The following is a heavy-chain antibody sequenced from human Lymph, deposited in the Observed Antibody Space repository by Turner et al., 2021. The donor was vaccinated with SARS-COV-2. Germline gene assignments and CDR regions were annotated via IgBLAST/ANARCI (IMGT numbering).Heavy chain of an antibody. CDR2: ISGSGGST. CDR1: GFTFSSYA. V-gene: IGHV3-23*01. D-gene: IGHD6-6*01. Sequence: EVQLLESGGGLVQPGGSLRLSCAASGFTFSSYAMSWVRQAPGKGLEWVSAISGSGGSTYYADSVKGRFTISRDNSKNTLYLQMNSLRAEDSAVYYCANLYSSSAAGDPWGQGTLVTVSS. CDR3: ANLYSSSAAGDP. J-gene: IGHJ5*02.